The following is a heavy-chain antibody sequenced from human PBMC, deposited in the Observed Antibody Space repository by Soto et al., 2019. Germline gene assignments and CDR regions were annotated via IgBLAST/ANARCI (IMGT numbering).Heavy chain of an antibody. CDR1: GGTLSGYA. CDR3: ARDRDYYGSNVYYYYGMDV. J-gene: IGHJ6*02. D-gene: IGHD3-10*01. Sequence: GASLKVSSKASGGTLSGYAISWVRQSPGQGLERMGGIIPIFGTANYAQKFQGRVTITADESTSTAYMELSSLRSEDTAVYYCARDRDYYGSNVYYYYGMDVCGQGTTVTVSS. CDR2: IIPIFGTA. V-gene: IGHV1-69*13.